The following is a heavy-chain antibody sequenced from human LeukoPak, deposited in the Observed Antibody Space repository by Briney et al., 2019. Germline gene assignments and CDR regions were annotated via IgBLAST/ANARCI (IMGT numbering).Heavy chain of an antibody. CDR3: AKGDRSSGWSL. D-gene: IGHD6-19*01. Sequence: GGSLRLSCAASGFTFSSYVMSWVRQAPAKGLEWVSAISGSGGSTYYADSVKGRFTVSRDNSQNTLYLQLNSLRAEDTAVYYCAKGDRSSGWSLWGQGTLVTVSP. CDR2: ISGSGGST. V-gene: IGHV3-23*01. J-gene: IGHJ4*02. CDR1: GFTFSSYV.